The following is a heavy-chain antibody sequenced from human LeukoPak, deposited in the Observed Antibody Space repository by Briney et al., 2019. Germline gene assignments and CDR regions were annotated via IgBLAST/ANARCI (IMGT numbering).Heavy chain of an antibody. CDR1: GFTFSSYA. Sequence: GGSLRLSCAASGFTFSSYAMSWVRQAPGKGLEWVSAISGSGGSIYYADSVKGRFTISRDNSKNTLYLQMNSLRAEDTAVYYCAKGGMIAVASFDYWGQGTLVTVSS. D-gene: IGHD6-19*01. CDR3: AKGGMIAVASFDY. V-gene: IGHV3-23*01. CDR2: ISGSGGSI. J-gene: IGHJ4*02.